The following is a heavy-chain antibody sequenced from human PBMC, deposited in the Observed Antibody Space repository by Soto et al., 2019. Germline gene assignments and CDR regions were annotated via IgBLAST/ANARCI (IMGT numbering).Heavy chain of an antibody. J-gene: IGHJ5*02. V-gene: IGHV1-8*01. CDR3: ASHKERQEYNWFDP. Sequence: QVQLVQSGAEVKKPGASVKVSCKASGYTFTSYDINWVRQATGQGLEWMGWMNPNSGNTGYAQKFQGRGTMTRNTSISTAYMELSSLRSEDTAVYYCASHKERQEYNWFDPWGQGTLVTVSS. CDR1: GYTFTSYD. CDR2: MNPNSGNT.